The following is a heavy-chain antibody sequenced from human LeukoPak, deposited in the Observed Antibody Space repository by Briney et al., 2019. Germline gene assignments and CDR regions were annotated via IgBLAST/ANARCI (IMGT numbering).Heavy chain of an antibody. CDR3: AKEIYGDSTGGRFQH. J-gene: IGHJ1*01. CDR2: ISSSRSFI. CDR1: GFTFSTDS. D-gene: IGHD4-17*01. Sequence: GGSLRLSCAASGFTFSTDSMIWVPQAPGKGLEWVSSISSSRSFIYYADSVKGRFTISRDNAKNSLYLQMNSLRAEDTAVYYCAKEIYGDSTGGRFQHWGQGTLVTVAS. V-gene: IGHV3-21*04.